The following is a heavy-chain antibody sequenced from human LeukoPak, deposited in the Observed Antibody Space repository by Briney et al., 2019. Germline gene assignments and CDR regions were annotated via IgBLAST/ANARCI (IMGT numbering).Heavy chain of an antibody. V-gene: IGHV4-39*07. CDR2: IYYSRST. CDR1: GGSISSSSYY. CDR3: ARDVNGGYDY. D-gene: IGHD4-23*01. J-gene: IGHJ4*02. Sequence: TSETLSLTCTVSGGSISSSSYYWGWIRQPPGKGLEWIGSIYYSRSTYYNPSLKSRVTISVDTSKNQFSLKLSSVTAADTAVYYCARDVNGGYDYWGQGTLVTISS.